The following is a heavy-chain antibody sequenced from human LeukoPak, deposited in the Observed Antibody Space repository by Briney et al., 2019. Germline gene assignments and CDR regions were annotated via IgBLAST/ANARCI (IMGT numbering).Heavy chain of an antibody. CDR1: GFTFTTYW. CDR2: IKSDGTST. D-gene: IGHD4-17*01. V-gene: IGHV3-74*01. CDR3: ARGHGDFPVNYYFDL. Sequence: HPGGSLRLSCAASGFTFTTYWMHWVRQAPGKGLVWVSRIKSDGTSTSYADSVKGRFTISRGNAKNTLYLQMNSLRAEDTAVYYCARGHGDFPVNYYFDLWGRGTLVTVSS. J-gene: IGHJ2*01.